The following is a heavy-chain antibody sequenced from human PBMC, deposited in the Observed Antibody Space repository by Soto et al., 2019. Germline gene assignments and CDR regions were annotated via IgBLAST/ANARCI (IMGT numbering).Heavy chain of an antibody. CDR1: GFTFSSFA. CDR3: AKDRWAIVVVPTAIEVYDI. J-gene: IGHJ3*02. Sequence: EVQLLESGGGLVQPGGSLRLSCAASGFTFSSFAMSWVRQAPGKGLEWVSTISGSGDSTHYADSVKGRFTISRDNSKNTLYLQINSLRGEDTAIYYCAKDRWAIVVVPTAIEVYDIWGQGTMVTVSS. V-gene: IGHV3-23*01. CDR2: ISGSGDST. D-gene: IGHD2-2*02.